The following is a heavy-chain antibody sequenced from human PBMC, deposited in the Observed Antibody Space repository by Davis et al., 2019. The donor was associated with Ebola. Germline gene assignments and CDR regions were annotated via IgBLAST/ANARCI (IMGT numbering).Heavy chain of an antibody. CDR3: ARGGGSYSADY. CDR2: INPHNGNI. V-gene: IGHV1-18*04. J-gene: IGHJ4*02. Sequence: ASVKVSCKASGYTFTGYYMHWVRQAPGQGLEWMGWINPHNGNINYAQNVQGRVTMTTDTSTSTAYMEVGSLRSDDTAVYYCARGGGSYSADYWGQGTLVTVSS. D-gene: IGHD1-26*01. CDR1: GYTFTGYY.